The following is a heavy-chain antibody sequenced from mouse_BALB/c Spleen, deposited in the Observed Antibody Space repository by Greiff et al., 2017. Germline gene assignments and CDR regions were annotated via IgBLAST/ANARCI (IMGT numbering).Heavy chain of an antibody. D-gene: IGHD2-4*01. CDR2: INSNGGST. V-gene: IGHV5-6-3*01. J-gene: IGHJ3*01. CDR1: GFTFSSYG. Sequence: EVQLVESGGGLVQPGGSLKLSCAASGFTFSSYGMSWVRQTPDKRLELVATINSNGGSTYYPDSVKGRFTISRDNAKNTLYLQMSSLKSEDTAMYYCTRRGRNDYDVFAYWGQGTLVTVSA. CDR3: TRRGRNDYDVFAY.